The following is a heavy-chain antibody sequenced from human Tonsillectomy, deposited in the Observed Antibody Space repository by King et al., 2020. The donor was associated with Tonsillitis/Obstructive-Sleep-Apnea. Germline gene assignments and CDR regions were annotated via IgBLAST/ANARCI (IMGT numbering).Heavy chain of an antibody. CDR2: IYYSGST. Sequence: QLQESGPGLVKPSETLSLTCTVSGGSVSSGSYYWSWIRQPPGQGLEWIGYIYYSGSTNYNPSLKSRVTISVDTSKNQFSLKLSSVTAADTAVYYCARETVAGSPFYYYYMDVWGKGTTVTVSS. CDR1: GGSVSSGSYY. J-gene: IGHJ6*03. CDR3: ARETVAGSPFYYYYMDV. V-gene: IGHV4-61*01. D-gene: IGHD6-19*01.